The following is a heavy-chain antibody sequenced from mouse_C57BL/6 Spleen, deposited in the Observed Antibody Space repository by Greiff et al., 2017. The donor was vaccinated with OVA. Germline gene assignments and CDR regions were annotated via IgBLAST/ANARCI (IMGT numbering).Heavy chain of an antibody. CDR2: IYPGSGST. J-gene: IGHJ3*01. D-gene: IGHD2-3*01. CDR1: GYTFTRYW. CDR3: ETSYDGVRAWFAY. Sequence: VQLQQPGAELVKPGASVKMSCKASGYTFTRYWITWVKQRPGQGLEWIGDIYPGSGSTNYNEKFKSKATLTVDTSSSTAYMQLSSLTSEDSAVYYGETSYDGVRAWFAYWGQGTLVTVSA. V-gene: IGHV1-55*01.